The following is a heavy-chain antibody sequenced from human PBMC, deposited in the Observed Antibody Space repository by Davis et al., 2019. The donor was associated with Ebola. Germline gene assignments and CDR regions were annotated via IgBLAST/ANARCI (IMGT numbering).Heavy chain of an antibody. CDR1: GYTFTIYA. Sequence: ASVKVSCKASGYTFTIYAMHWVRQAPGQRLEWMGWINAGNGNTKYSQKFQGRVTITRDTSASTAYMELSSLRSEDTAVYYCARVFLRIGDFWSGLSFDYWGQGTLVTVSS. V-gene: IGHV1-3*01. CDR2: INAGNGNT. D-gene: IGHD3-3*01. J-gene: IGHJ4*02. CDR3: ARVFLRIGDFWSGLSFDY.